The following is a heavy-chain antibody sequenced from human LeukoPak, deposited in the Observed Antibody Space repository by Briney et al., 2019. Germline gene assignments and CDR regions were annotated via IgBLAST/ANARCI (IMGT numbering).Heavy chain of an antibody. CDR1: GGSISSSNW. Sequence: KSSETLSLTCAVSGGSISSSNWWSWVRQPPGKGLEWIGEIYHSGSTNYNPSLKSRVTISVDKSKNQFSLKLSSVTAADTAVYYCAALVSLHAHTEIDYMDVWGKGTTVTVSS. D-gene: IGHD3-16*02. V-gene: IGHV4-4*02. CDR3: AALVSLHAHTEIDYMDV. CDR2: IYHSGST. J-gene: IGHJ6*03.